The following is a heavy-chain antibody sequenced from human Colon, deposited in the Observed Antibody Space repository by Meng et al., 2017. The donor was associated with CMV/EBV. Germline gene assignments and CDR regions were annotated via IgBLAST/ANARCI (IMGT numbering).Heavy chain of an antibody. Sequence: GESLKISCAASGFGFNNHAMSWVRRAPGKGLEWVSSINSYRNYIGYADSVKGRFTISRDNAKSTLYLQMNNLGAEDTAVYYCVREVRRSWFDPWGQGTLVTVSS. CDR3: VREVRRSWFDP. V-gene: IGHV3-21*01. CDR1: GFGFNNHA. CDR2: INSYRNYI. D-gene: IGHD4-11*01. J-gene: IGHJ5*02.